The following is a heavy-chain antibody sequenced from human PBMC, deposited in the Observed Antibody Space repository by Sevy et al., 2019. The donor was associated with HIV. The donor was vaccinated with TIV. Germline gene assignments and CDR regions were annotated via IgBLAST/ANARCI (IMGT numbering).Heavy chain of an antibody. D-gene: IGHD1-7*01. CDR1: GFTFANAW. CDR3: TAEVHWNSDDY. Sequence: GGSLRLSCAASGFTFANAWMNWVRQTPGKGLEWVGRIKSKTDGGTKDYVAPVKGRFTISRDDSKNRLYLQMNSLRTEDTAVYYCTAEVHWNSDDYCGQGTLVTVSS. V-gene: IGHV3-15*07. CDR2: IKSKTDGGTK. J-gene: IGHJ4*02.